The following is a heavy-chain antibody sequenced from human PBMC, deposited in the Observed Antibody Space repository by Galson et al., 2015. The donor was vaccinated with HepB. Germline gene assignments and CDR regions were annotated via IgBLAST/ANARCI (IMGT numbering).Heavy chain of an antibody. V-gene: IGHV3-53*01. J-gene: IGHJ4*02. CDR1: GFTVSSNY. CDR2: IHNTGNT. Sequence: SLRLSCAVSGFTVSSNYMTWVRQAPGKWLEWVSVIHNTGNTYYADSVKGRFTISRDNSKNTLYLQMNSLRAEDTAVYYCASLTLAWVQGTLVTVSS. CDR3: ASLTLA.